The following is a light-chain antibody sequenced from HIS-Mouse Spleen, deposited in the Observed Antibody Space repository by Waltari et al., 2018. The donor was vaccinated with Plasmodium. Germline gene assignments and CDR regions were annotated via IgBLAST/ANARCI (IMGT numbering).Light chain of an antibody. J-gene: IGLJ2*01. V-gene: IGLV3-1*01. CDR1: KMGDHS. CDR3: QAWDSSTVV. Sequence: SYELTQPPSVSVSSGQTASITCSGDKMGDHSACWYQQKPGQSPLLGIYQDSKRPSGIPERFSGSNSGNTATLTISGTQAMDEADYYCQAWDSSTVVFGGGTKLTVL. CDR2: QDS.